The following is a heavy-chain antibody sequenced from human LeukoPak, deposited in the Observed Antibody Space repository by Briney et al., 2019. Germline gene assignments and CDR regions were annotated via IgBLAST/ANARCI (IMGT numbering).Heavy chain of an antibody. D-gene: IGHD5-18*01. CDR2: ISSNGGST. V-gene: IGHV3-64D*06. CDR1: GFTFSSYV. Sequence: GGSLRLSCSASGFTFSSYVMHWARQAPGKGLEYVSAISSNGGSTYYADSVKGRFTISRDNSKNTLYLQMSSLRAKDTAVYYCARTRLQLWLGDFDYWGQGTLVTVSS. CDR3: ARTRLQLWLGDFDY. J-gene: IGHJ4*02.